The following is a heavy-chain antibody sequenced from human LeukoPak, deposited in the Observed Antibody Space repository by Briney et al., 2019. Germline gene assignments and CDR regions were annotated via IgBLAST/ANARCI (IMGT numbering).Heavy chain of an antibody. CDR2: IYYNGST. D-gene: IGHD6-19*01. Sequence: SETLSLTCTVSGCSLSSYHWSWIRRPPGKGLEWIGYIYYNGSTNYNPSLKSQVTISVDTSKNQFSLKLSAVTAADTAVYYCARTRSYSSGWSSPYYFDYWGQGTLVTVSS. CDR1: GCSLSSYH. J-gene: IGHJ4*02. CDR3: ARTRSYSSGWSSPYYFDY. V-gene: IGHV4-59*01.